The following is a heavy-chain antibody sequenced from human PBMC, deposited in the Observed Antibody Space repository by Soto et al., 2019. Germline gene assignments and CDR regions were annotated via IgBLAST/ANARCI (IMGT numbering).Heavy chain of an antibody. CDR3: ARASWNSGWYGY. CDR2: INAGNGNT. D-gene: IGHD6-19*01. J-gene: IGHJ4*02. V-gene: IGHV1-3*01. CDR1: GYTFTSYA. Sequence: ASVKVSCKASGYTFTSYAMHCVRQAPGQRLEWMGWINAGNGNTKYSQKFQGRVTITRDTSASTAYMELSSLRSEDTAVYYCARASWNSGWYGYWGQGTLVTVSS.